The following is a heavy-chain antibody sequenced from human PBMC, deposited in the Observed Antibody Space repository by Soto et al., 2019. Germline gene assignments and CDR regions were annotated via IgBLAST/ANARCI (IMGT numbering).Heavy chain of an antibody. J-gene: IGHJ6*03. CDR3: ARDPLENWNYGVYYYYMYV. V-gene: IGHV1-18*01. D-gene: IGHD1-7*01. Sequence: ASVKVSCKASGYTFTSYGISWVRQAPGQGLEWMGWISAYNGNTNYAQKLQGRVTMTTDTSTSTAYMELRSLRSDDTAVYYCARDPLENWNYGVYYYYMYVWGKGTTVPVSS. CDR1: GYTFTSYG. CDR2: ISAYNGNT.